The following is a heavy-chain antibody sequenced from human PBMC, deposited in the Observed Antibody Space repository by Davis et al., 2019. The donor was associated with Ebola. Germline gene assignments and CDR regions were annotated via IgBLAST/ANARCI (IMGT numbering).Heavy chain of an antibody. Sequence: PGGSLRLSCTASGFTFGDYAMSWVRQAPGKGLEWVGFIRSKAYGGTTEYAASVKGRFTISRDDSKSIAYLQMNSLKTEDTAVYYCTREMGWLQPYYFDYWGQGTLVTVSS. D-gene: IGHD5-24*01. CDR2: IRSKAYGGTT. V-gene: IGHV3-49*04. CDR3: TREMGWLQPYYFDY. J-gene: IGHJ4*02. CDR1: GFTFGDYA.